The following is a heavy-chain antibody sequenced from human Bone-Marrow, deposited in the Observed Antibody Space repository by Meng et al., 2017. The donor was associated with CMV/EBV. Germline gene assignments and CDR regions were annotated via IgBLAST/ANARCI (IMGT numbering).Heavy chain of an antibody. CDR2: ISYDGSNK. D-gene: IGHD6-6*01. CDR1: GFTFSSYA. Sequence: GESLKISCAASGFTFSSYAMHWVRQAPGKGLEWVAVISYDGSNKYYADSVKGRFTISRDNSKNTLYLQMNSLRAEDTAVYYCAKDRPFDYWGQGKLVTVSS. J-gene: IGHJ4*02. CDR3: AKDRPFDY. V-gene: IGHV3-30-3*01.